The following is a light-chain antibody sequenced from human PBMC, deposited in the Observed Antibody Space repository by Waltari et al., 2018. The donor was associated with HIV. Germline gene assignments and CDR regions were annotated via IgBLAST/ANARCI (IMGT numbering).Light chain of an antibody. CDR3: SSFADRDGFYVL. CDR2: EVT. Sequence: QSALTQPPSASGSPGQSVTLSCTGSNSDIGSYDYVSWYQLHPGKAPKLVISEVTKLPSGVSDRFSGSKSANAAFLTVPGLQAEDDADYYCSSFADRDGFYVLFGGGTRLTVL. CDR1: NSDIGSYDY. V-gene: IGLV2-8*01. J-gene: IGLJ2*01.